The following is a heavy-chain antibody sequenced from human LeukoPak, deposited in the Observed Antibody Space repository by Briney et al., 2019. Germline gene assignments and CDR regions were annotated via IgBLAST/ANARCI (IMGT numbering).Heavy chain of an antibody. CDR3: ARDGIATNDY. Sequence: GGSLLLSCAASGFTFSGYAMQWVRQAPEKRPEYVAGISGDGGTIYYANSVKGRFTISRDNSKNTLYLQMGSLRAEDMAVYYCARDGIATNDYWGQGTLVTVSS. CDR2: ISGDGGTI. V-gene: IGHV3-64*01. CDR1: GFTFSGYA. D-gene: IGHD5-24*01. J-gene: IGHJ4*02.